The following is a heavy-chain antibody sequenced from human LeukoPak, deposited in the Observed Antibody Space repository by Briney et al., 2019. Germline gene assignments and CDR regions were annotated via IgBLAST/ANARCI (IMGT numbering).Heavy chain of an antibody. CDR1: GGSISSSSYY. V-gene: IGHV4-39*07. CDR2: IYYSGST. CDR3: ARDRGRYLGAFDI. D-gene: IGHD3-10*01. Sequence: SETLSLTCSVSGGSISSSSYYWGWIRQPPGKGLEWIGSIYYSGSTYYNPSLKSRVTISVDTSKNQFSLKLSSVTAADTAVYYCARDRGRYLGAFDIWGQGTMVTVSS. J-gene: IGHJ3*02.